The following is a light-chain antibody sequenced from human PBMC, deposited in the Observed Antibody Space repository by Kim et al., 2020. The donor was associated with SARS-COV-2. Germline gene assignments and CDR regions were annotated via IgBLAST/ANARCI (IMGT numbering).Light chain of an antibody. Sequence: DIVMTQSPDSLAVSLGERATVNCKSSQTVLYSSNNKNYIAWYQQKPGQPPRLLIYWASTRESGVPDRFSGSGSGTEFTLTISSLQAEDVAVYYCQQYYTTPQTFGQGTKVDIK. CDR2: WAS. CDR3: QQYYTTPQT. J-gene: IGKJ1*01. V-gene: IGKV4-1*01. CDR1: QTVLYSSNNKNY.